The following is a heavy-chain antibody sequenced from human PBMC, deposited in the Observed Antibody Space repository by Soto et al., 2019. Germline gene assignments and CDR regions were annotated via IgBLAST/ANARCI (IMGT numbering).Heavy chain of an antibody. CDR1: GGTFNSYA. CDR2: IIPIFGTA. Sequence: GASVKVSCKASGGTFNSYAISWGRQAPGQGLEWMGGIIPIFGTANYAQKFQGRVTITADESTSTAYMELSSLRSEDTAVYYCAISIVGATREGSGDYWGQGTLVTVSS. J-gene: IGHJ4*02. D-gene: IGHD1-26*01. V-gene: IGHV1-69*13. CDR3: AISIVGATREGSGDY.